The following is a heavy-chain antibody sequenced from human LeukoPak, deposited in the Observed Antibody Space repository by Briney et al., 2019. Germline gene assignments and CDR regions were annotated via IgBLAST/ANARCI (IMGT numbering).Heavy chain of an antibody. CDR2: INPDGSTI. CDR1: GFTLSNYW. D-gene: IGHD1-7*01. CDR3: ATAGNYRFDY. J-gene: IGHJ4*02. Sequence: GGSLRLSCAASGFTLSNYWVHWVRQAPGKGLVWVSRINPDGSTINYADSVKGRFTISRDNARNTLYLQMNSLRAEDTAVYYCATAGNYRFDYWGEGTLVTVSS. V-gene: IGHV3-74*01.